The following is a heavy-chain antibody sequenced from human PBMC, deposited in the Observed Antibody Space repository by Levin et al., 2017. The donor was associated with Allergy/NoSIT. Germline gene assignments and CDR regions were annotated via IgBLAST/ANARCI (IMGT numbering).Heavy chain of an antibody. D-gene: IGHD5-24*01. CDR2: LPPPRGVP. Sequence: FFNASGYTFTGHYLHWVRQAPGPFLSFLFLLPPPRGVPAYAQRFQGRVTMTRDTSITTAYMELSRLRSDDTAFYYCARDRDRWGQGTLVTVSS. J-gene: IGHJ4*02. CDR1: GYTFTGHY. CDR3: ARDRDR. V-gene: IGHV1-2*06.